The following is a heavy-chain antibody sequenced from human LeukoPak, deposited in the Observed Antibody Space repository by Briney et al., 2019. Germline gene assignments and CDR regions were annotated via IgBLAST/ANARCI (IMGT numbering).Heavy chain of an antibody. CDR1: GYTFTGYY. CDR3: ARVIDYYGSGSYYNPYYYFDY. J-gene: IGHJ4*02. Sequence: ASVKVSCKASGYTFTGYYMHWVRQAPGQGLEWMGWINPNSGGTNYAQKLQGRVTMTTDTSTSTAYMELRSLRSDDTAVYYCARVIDYYGSGSYYNPYYYFDYWGQGTLVTVSS. CDR2: INPNSGGT. D-gene: IGHD3-10*01. V-gene: IGHV1-2*02.